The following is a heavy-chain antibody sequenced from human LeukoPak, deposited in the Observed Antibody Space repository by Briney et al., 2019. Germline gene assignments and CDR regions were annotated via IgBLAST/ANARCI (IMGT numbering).Heavy chain of an antibody. Sequence: PSETLSLTCTVSGGSISSYYWSWIRQPPGKGLEWIGYIYYSGSTNYNPSLKSRVTISVDTSKNQFSLKLSSVTAADTAVYYCARVSRGWYATLGWSDPWGQGTLVTVSS. D-gene: IGHD6-19*01. CDR2: IYYSGST. CDR1: GGSISSYY. J-gene: IGHJ5*02. CDR3: ARVSRGWYATLGWSDP. V-gene: IGHV4-59*12.